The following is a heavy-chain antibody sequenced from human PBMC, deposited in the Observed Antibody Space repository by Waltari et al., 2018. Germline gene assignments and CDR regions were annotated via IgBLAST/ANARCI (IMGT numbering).Heavy chain of an antibody. CDR1: VYTFTSYH. CDR3: ARVASMVRAYYF. Sequence: QVQLVQSGAEVKKPGASVKLSCKASVYTFTSYHIHWVRQAPGQGLEWMGTKNPTTDSATYAKSFQGRVTMTRDTSTSTFYMELSSLRSEDTAVYYCARVASMVRAYYFWGQGTLVTVSS. D-gene: IGHD3-10*01. J-gene: IGHJ4*02. V-gene: IGHV1-46*01. CDR2: KNPTTDSA.